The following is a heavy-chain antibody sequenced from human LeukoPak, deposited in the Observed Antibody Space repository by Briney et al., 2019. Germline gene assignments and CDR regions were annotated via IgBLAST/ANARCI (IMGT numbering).Heavy chain of an antibody. Sequence: PGGSLRLSCASSGFSFSGYAMIWVRQAPGKGLELVSTISGSGASTFYADSVRGRFITSKDIPSNTVYLQMNSLRAEDTAVYYCAKGSRGYTNYYFDYWGQETLVTVSS. CDR1: GFSFSGYA. J-gene: IGHJ4*02. D-gene: IGHD2-2*02. V-gene: IGHV3-23*01. CDR2: ISGSGAST. CDR3: AKGSRGYTNYYFDY.